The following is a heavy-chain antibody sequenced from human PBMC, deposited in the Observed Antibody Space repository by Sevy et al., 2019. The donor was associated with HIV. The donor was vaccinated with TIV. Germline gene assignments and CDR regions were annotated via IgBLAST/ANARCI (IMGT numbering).Heavy chain of an antibody. CDR3: ARGSDILTGYYSHKYYYYYMDV. Sequence: ASVKVSCKASGYTFTSYGISWVRQAPGQGLEWMGWISAYNGNTNYAKKLQARVTMTTDTSTSTAYMELRSLRSDDTAVYYCARGSDILTGYYSHKYYYYYMDVWGKGTTVTVSS. CDR2: ISAYNGNT. D-gene: IGHD3-9*01. CDR1: GYTFTSYG. J-gene: IGHJ6*03. V-gene: IGHV1-18*04.